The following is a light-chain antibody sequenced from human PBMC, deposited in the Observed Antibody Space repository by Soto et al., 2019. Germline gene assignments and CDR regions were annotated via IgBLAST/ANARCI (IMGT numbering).Light chain of an antibody. Sequence: EIVLTQSPGTRSLSPGERATLSFRASRSPSGNSLVWYQQRPGQAPRVLIYSTSTRATGIPGRYSGSGSGTDFTPTIRRVEPEDSAVYFCQQSSTSPYCFGQGTKLDIK. CDR1: RSPSGNS. J-gene: IGKJ2*03. V-gene: IGKV3-20*01. CDR2: STS. CDR3: QQSSTSPYC.